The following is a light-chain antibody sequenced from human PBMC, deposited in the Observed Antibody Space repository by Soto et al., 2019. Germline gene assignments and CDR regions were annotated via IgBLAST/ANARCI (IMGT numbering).Light chain of an antibody. V-gene: IGKV3-15*01. CDR3: HQYNRWFYT. J-gene: IGKJ2*01. Sequence: EIVLTQSAATLSASPGERVTLSCRASRSVSSNLAWTQQRPGQAPKLLIYAASTRATGVPARFSGSGSGTEFTLANSSLHSEDFAVYYCHQYNRWFYTCGQGTKLEIK. CDR1: RSVSSN. CDR2: AAS.